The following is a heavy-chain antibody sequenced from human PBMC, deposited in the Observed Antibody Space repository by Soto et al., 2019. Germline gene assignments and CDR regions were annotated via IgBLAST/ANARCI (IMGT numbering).Heavy chain of an antibody. CDR3: ARDVLDYDFCRGYWNYSYGMDV. Sequence: SVKVSCKASGGTFSSYAISWVRQAPGQGLEWMGGIIPNFGKANYAQKFQGRVTITADDSTSTAYMELSSLRSEDMAVYYCARDVLDYDFCRGYWNYSYGMDVWGQGTTVTVSS. V-gene: IGHV1-69*13. D-gene: IGHD3-3*01. J-gene: IGHJ6*02. CDR2: IIPNFGKA. CDR1: GGTFSSYA.